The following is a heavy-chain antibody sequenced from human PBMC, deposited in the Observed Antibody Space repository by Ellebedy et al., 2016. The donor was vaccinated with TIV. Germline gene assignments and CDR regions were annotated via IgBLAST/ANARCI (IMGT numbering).Heavy chain of an antibody. V-gene: IGHV3-23*01. CDR1: GFTFSSYA. D-gene: IGHD6-13*01. CDR3: AKKPGGYSSSWYGFDY. J-gene: IGHJ4*02. Sequence: GESLKISCAASGFTFSSYAMSWVRQAPGKGLEWVSAISGSGGSTYYADSVKGRFTISRDNSKNTLYLQMNSLRAEDTAVYYCAKKPGGYSSSWYGFDYWGQGTLVTVSS. CDR2: ISGSGGST.